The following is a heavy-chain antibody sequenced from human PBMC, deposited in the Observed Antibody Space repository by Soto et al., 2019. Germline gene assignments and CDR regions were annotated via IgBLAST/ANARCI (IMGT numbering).Heavy chain of an antibody. J-gene: IGHJ2*01. V-gene: IGHV1-69*06. Sequence: QVQLVQSGAEVKKPGSSVKVSCKASGGTFSSYAISWVRQAPGQGLEWMGGIIPIFGTANYAQKFQGRVTITADKSTSTAYMELSSLRSEDTAVYYCARDRSSGCYWNWYFDLWGRGTLVTVSS. CDR3: ARDRSSGCYWNWYFDL. CDR1: GGTFSSYA. CDR2: IIPIFGTA. D-gene: IGHD6-19*01.